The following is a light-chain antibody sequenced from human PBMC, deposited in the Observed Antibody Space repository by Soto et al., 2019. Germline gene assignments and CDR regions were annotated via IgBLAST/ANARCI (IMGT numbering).Light chain of an antibody. Sequence: QSVLTQPPSVSGAPGQRVTISCTGSSSNIGAGYDVHWYQQLPGTAPKLLIYGNSNRPSGVPDRFSGSKSGTSASLAITGLQAEDEADYYCQSYDRSHVVFGGGTKLTVL. CDR1: SSNIGAGYD. J-gene: IGLJ2*01. CDR3: QSYDRSHVV. CDR2: GNS. V-gene: IGLV1-40*01.